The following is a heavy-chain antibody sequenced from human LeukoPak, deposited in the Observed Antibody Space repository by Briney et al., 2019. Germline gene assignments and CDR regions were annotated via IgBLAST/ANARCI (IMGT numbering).Heavy chain of an antibody. CDR3: ATAYYDSSGYYRTAEYFQH. CDR1: GYTLTELS. V-gene: IGHV1-24*01. Sequence: ASVKVSCEVSGYTLTELSMHWGRHAPGKGLEWRGGFDPEDGEIIYAQKFQGRVNMTEDTSTNTANMELSSLRSEDTAVYYCATAYYDSSGYYRTAEYFQHWGQGTLVTVSS. D-gene: IGHD3-22*01. J-gene: IGHJ1*01. CDR2: FDPEDGEI.